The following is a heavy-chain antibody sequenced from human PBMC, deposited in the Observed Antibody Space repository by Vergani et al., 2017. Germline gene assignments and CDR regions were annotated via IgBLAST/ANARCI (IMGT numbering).Heavy chain of an antibody. CDR2: IRSKAYGGTT. D-gene: IGHD2-2*01. CDR1: GFTFGDYA. V-gene: IGHV3-49*03. Sequence: EVQLVESGGGLVQPGRSLRLSCTASGFTFGDYAMSWFRQAPGKGLEWVGFIRSKAYGGTTEYDASGKGRFTIARDDSKSIAYLQMNSLKTEDTAVYYCNSSDPDYARWFDPWGEGTLVTVSS. J-gene: IGHJ5*02. CDR3: NSSDPDYARWFDP.